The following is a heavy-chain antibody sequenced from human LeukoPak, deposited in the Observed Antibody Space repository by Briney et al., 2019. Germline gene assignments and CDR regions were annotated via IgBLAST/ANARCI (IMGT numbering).Heavy chain of an antibody. CDR2: IGTSYSTI. V-gene: IGHV3-48*03. CDR1: GFTFSSYE. D-gene: IGHD3-10*01. J-gene: IGHJ6*04. Sequence: GGSLRLSCAASGFTFSSYEMNWVRQAPGKGLEWVSHIGTSYSTIDYVDSVKGRFTISRDNAKNSLYLQMNSLRAEDTAVYYCARDNRGYGSGSYYYYGMDVWGKGTTVTVSS. CDR3: ARDNRGYGSGSYYYYGMDV.